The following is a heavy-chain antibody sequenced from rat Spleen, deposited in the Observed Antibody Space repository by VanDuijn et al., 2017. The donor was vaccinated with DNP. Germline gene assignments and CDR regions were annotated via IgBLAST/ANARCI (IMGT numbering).Heavy chain of an antibody. CDR2: ISPSGSRT. D-gene: IGHD1-11*01. Sequence: EVQLVESGGDLVQPGRSLKLSCAASGFTFSNYYMAWVRQAPKKGLEWVADISPSGSRTHYRDSVKGRFTISRDNAKSTLYLQMDSLRSEETATYYCAKAGGYSPWYFDYWGQGVMVTVSS. J-gene: IGHJ2*01. CDR3: AKAGGYSPWYFDY. CDR1: GFTFSNYY. V-gene: IGHV5-27*01.